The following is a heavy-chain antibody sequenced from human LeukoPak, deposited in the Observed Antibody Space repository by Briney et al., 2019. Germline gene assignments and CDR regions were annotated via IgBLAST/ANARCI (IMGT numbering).Heavy chain of an antibody. CDR3: ARGLTGTTFAAWFDP. CDR1: GGSFSGYY. CDR2: INHSGST. V-gene: IGHV4-34*01. Sequence: SETQSLTCAVYGGSFSGYYWSWIRQPPGKGLEWIGEINHSGSTNYNPSLKSRVTISVDTSKNQFSLKLSSVTAADTAVYYCARGLTGTTFAAWFDPWGQGTLVTVSS. J-gene: IGHJ5*02. D-gene: IGHD1-7*01.